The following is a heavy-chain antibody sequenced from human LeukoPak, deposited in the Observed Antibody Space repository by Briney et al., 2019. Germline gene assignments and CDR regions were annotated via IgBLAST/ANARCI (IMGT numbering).Heavy chain of an antibody. CDR1: GFTFSSSA. Sequence: GRSLRLSCAASGFTFSSSAMHWVRQAPGKGLEWVAVISYDGSNKYYADSVKGRFTISRDNSKNTLYLQMNSLRAEDTAVYYCASLAAAGADDYWGQGTLVTVSS. J-gene: IGHJ4*02. V-gene: IGHV3-30-3*01. CDR3: ASLAAAGADDY. CDR2: ISYDGSNK. D-gene: IGHD6-13*01.